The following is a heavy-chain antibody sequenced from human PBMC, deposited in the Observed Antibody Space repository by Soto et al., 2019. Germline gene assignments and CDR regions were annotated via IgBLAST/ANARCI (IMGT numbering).Heavy chain of an antibody. CDR3: AKDILEATPGMDV. CDR2: IRGSATTT. V-gene: IGHV3-23*01. J-gene: IGHJ6*02. Sequence: WGSLRLSCAASGFTFSSYSMNWVRQAPGKGLEWVSAIRGSATTTYYADSVTGRFTISRDNSKNTLYLQMNSLRVEDTAIYYCAKDILEATPGMDVWGQGTTVTVS. CDR1: GFTFSSYS. D-gene: IGHD2-21*01.